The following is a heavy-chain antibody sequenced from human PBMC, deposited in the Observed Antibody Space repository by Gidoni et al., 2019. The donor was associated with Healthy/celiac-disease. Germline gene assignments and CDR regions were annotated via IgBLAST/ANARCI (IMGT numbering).Heavy chain of an antibody. CDR2: IIPIFGTA. J-gene: IGHJ3*02. V-gene: IGHV1-69*01. CDR1: GGTFRSYA. CDR3: ARGSVGSSGDAFDI. Sequence: QVQLVQSGAEVTKPGSSVKVSCKASGGTFRSYAISWVRQAPGQGLEWRGGIIPIFGTANYAQKCQGRVTITADESTSTAYMELSSLRSEDTAVYYCARGSVGSSGDAFDIWGQGTMVTVSS. D-gene: IGHD3-10*01.